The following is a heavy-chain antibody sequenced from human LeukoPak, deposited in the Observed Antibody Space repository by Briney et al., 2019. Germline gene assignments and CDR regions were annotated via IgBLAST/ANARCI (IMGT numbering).Heavy chain of an antibody. Sequence: RSGGSLRLSCAASGFTFSSYSMNWVRQAPGKGLEWVSSISSSSSYIYYAGSVKGRFTISRDNSKNTLYLQMNSLRAEDTAVYYCAKLGRSSRYFQHWGQGTLVTVSS. V-gene: IGHV3-21*04. D-gene: IGHD6-6*01. CDR2: ISSSSSYI. CDR3: AKLGRSSRYFQH. J-gene: IGHJ1*01. CDR1: GFTFSSYS.